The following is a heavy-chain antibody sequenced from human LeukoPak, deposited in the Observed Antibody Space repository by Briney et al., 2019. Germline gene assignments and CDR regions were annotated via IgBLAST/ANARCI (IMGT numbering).Heavy chain of an antibody. CDR2: IYYSGST. CDR3: AREEQLVLDY. Sequence: PSETLSLTCSVSGGSISSYYWSWIRQPPGKGLEWIGYIYYSGSTNYNPSLKSRVTISVDTSKNQFSLKLSSVTAADTAVYYRAREEQLVLDYWGQGTLVTVSS. V-gene: IGHV4-59*01. CDR1: GGSISSYY. J-gene: IGHJ4*02. D-gene: IGHD6-6*01.